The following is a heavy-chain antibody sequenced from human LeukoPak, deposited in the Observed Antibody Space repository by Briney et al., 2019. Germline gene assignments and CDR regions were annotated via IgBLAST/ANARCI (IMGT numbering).Heavy chain of an antibody. D-gene: IGHD3-10*01. J-gene: IGHJ4*02. CDR2: IIPILGIA. V-gene: IGHV1-69*04. Sequence: SVKVSCKASGGTFSSYAISWVRRAPGQGLEWMGRIIPILGIANYAQKFQGRVTITADKSTSTAYMELSSLGSEDTAVYYCARISRVEAFDYWGQGTLVTVSS. CDR1: GGTFSSYA. CDR3: ARISRVEAFDY.